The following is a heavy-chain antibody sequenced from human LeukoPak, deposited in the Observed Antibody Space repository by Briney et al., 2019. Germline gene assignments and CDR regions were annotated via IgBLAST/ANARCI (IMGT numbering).Heavy chain of an antibody. CDR3: ARGLVSGYDILTGSNEYFDY. CDR1: GFTFSSYW. Sequence: QTGGSLRLSCAASGFTFSSYWMSWVRQAPGKGLEWVANIKQDGSEKYYVDSVKGRFTISRDNAKNSLYLQMNSLRAEDTAVYYCARGLVSGYDILTGSNEYFDYWGQGTLVTVSS. J-gene: IGHJ4*02. V-gene: IGHV3-7*01. D-gene: IGHD3-9*01. CDR2: IKQDGSEK.